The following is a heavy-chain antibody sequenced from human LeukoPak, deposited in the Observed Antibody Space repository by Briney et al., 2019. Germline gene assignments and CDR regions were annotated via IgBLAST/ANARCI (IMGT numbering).Heavy chain of an antibody. J-gene: IGHJ6*02. CDR3: ARAGSPTLNYFDA. D-gene: IGHD2/OR15-2a*01. CDR1: GGSFSSFG. Sequence: SVKVSCKTSGGSFSSFGLIWVRQAPGQGLEWMGRIIPFLGIANYAQKFQGRATITADKSTRTAYMELTSLTSEDTAMYFCARAGSPTLNYFDAWGQGTTVTVSS. V-gene: IGHV1-69*04. CDR2: IIPFLGIA.